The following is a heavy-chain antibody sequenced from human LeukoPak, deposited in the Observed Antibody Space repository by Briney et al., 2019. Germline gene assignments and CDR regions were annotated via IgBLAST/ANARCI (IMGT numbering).Heavy chain of an antibody. Sequence: PSETLSLTCTVSGGSISSYYWSWIRQPPGKGLEWIGYIYYSGSTNYNPTLKSRVTISVDTSKNQFSLKLSSVTAADTAVYYCARAGIQLWPSYYMDVWGKGATVTVSS. CDR3: ARAGIQLWPSYYMDV. CDR2: IYYSGST. J-gene: IGHJ6*03. CDR1: GGSISSYY. V-gene: IGHV4-59*01. D-gene: IGHD5-18*01.